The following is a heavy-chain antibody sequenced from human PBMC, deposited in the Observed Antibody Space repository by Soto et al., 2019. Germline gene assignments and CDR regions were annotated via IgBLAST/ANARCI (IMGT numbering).Heavy chain of an antibody. Sequence: SETLSLTCAVSGGSISSSNWWSWVRQPPGKGLEWIGEIYHSGSTNYNPSLKSRVTISVDKSKNQFSLKLSSVTAADTAVYYCARESRDPGEYYYGSGSYYGMDVWGQGTTVTVSS. CDR1: GGSISSSNW. D-gene: IGHD3-10*01. V-gene: IGHV4-4*02. CDR2: IYHSGST. CDR3: ARESRDPGEYYYGSGSYYGMDV. J-gene: IGHJ6*02.